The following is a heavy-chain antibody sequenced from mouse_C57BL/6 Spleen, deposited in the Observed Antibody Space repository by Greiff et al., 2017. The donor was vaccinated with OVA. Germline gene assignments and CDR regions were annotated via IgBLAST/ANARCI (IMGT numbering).Heavy chain of an antibody. Sequence: EVKLVESGGGLVKPGGSLKLSCAASGFTFSDYGMHWVRQAPEKGLEWVAYISSGSSTTYYADTVKGRFTISRDNAKNTLFLQMTSLRSEDTAMYYCARGDDSFAYWGQGTLVTVSA. CDR3: ARGDDSFAY. D-gene: IGHD2-4*01. CDR1: GFTFSDYG. CDR2: ISSGSSTT. V-gene: IGHV5-17*01. J-gene: IGHJ3*01.